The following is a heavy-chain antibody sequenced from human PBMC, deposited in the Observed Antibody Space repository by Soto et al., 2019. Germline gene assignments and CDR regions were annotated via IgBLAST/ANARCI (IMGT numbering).Heavy chain of an antibody. CDR3: ARGLAAAGVNDYYYGMDV. CDR2: ISAYNGNT. Sequence: ASVKVSCKASGYTFTSYGISWVRQAPGQGLEWMGWISAYNGNTNYAQKLQGRVTMTTDTSTSTAYMELSSLRSEDTAVYYCARGLAAAGVNDYYYGMDVWGQGTAVTVSS. J-gene: IGHJ6*02. V-gene: IGHV1-18*04. D-gene: IGHD6-13*01. CDR1: GYTFTSYG.